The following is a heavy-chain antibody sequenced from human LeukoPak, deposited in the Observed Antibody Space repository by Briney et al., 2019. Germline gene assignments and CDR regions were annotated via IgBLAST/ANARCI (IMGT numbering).Heavy chain of an antibody. CDR1: GFTFSDYW. V-gene: IGHV3-7*01. CDR3: ARLSSGSGTYYPHFFDY. Sequence: PGGSLRLSCAASGFTFSDYWMSWVRQAPGKGLEWVANVKQDGIEEYSVDSVKGRFTISRDNAKSSLHLQMSSLRAEDTALYYCARLSSGSGTYYPHFFDYWGQGTLVTVSS. D-gene: IGHD3-10*01. J-gene: IGHJ4*02. CDR2: VKQDGIEE.